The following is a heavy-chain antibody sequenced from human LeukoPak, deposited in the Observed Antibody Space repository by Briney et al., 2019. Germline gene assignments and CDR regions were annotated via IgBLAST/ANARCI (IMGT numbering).Heavy chain of an antibody. D-gene: IGHD6-13*01. V-gene: IGHV3-23*01. Sequence: GGSLRLSCAASGFTFSSYAMSWVRQAPGKGLEWVSAISGSGGSTYYADSVKGRFTISRDNSKNTLYLQMNSLRAEDTAVYYCAKGPTAGYSSSWYFDYWGQGTLVTVSS. CDR3: AKGPTAGYSSSWYFDY. J-gene: IGHJ4*02. CDR2: ISGSGGST. CDR1: GFTFSSYA.